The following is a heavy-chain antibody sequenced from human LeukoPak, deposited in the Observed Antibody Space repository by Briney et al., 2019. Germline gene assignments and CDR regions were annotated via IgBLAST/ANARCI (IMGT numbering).Heavy chain of an antibody. CDR2: ISGSGGST. D-gene: IGHD5-24*01. V-gene: IGHV3-23*01. J-gene: IGHJ4*02. Sequence: PGGSLRLSCAASGFTFSSYAMSWVRQAPGMGLEWVSAISGSGGSTYYADSVKGRFTISRDKSKNTLYLQMNSLRAEDTAVYYCASRWDYFDYWGQGTLVTVSS. CDR1: GFTFSSYA. CDR3: ASRWDYFDY.